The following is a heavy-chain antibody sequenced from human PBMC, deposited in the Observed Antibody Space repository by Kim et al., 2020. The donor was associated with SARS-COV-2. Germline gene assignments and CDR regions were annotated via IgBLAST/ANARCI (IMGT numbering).Heavy chain of an antibody. D-gene: IGHD5-18*01. V-gene: IGHV1-69*04. CDR1: GGTFSSYA. J-gene: IGHJ6*01. CDR3: ARVVADTAMVYYYYGMDV. Sequence: SVKVSCKASGGTFSSYAISWVRQAPGQGLEWMGRIIPILGIANYAQKFQGRVTITADKSTSTAYMELSSLRSEDTAVYYCARVVADTAMVYYYYGMDVW. CDR2: IIPILGIA.